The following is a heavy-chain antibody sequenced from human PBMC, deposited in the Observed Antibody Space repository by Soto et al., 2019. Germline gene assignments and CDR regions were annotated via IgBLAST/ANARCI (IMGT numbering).Heavy chain of an antibody. CDR3: ARGKSSYLRATLRFLDWFYHGGMDV. CDR1: GLTFSSYW. J-gene: IGHJ6*02. V-gene: IGHV3-7*01. CDR2: IKQDGSEK. D-gene: IGHD3-3*01. Sequence: EVQLVEAGGGLVQPGGSLRLYCADSGLTFSSYWMSWVRQAPGKGLEWVANIKQDGSEKYYVDSVQGRFTNDRDNAKNALNLQINSLRAEDTAVYYWARGKSSYLRATLRFLDWFYHGGMDVWGQGTTVTVSS.